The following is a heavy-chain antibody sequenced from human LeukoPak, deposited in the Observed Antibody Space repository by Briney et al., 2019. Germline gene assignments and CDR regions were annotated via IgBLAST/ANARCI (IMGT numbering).Heavy chain of an antibody. D-gene: IGHD3-22*01. CDR1: GYTFTSYG. V-gene: IGHV1-18*01. J-gene: IGHJ4*02. Sequence: GASVKVSCKASGYTFTSYGISWVRQAPGQGLEWMGWISAYNGNINYAQKLQGRVTITADESTSTAYMELSSLRSEDTAVYYCARGGYYDRYFDYWGQGTLVTVSS. CDR3: ARGGYYDRYFDY. CDR2: ISAYNGNI.